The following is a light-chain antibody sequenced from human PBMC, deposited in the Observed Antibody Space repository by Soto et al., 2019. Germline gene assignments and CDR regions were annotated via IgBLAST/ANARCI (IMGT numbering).Light chain of an antibody. CDR1: DSNIGAGYD. Sequence: QSALTQTPSVSGSPGQTITISCTGTDSNIGAGYDVHWYQHLPGRAPKLLIFGNTHRPSGVPDRFSGSKSGTSASLAITGRQPEDEADDYCQSFDNSLSGFYVFGSGTKLTVL. CDR3: QSFDNSLSGFYV. CDR2: GNT. V-gene: IGLV1-40*01. J-gene: IGLJ1*01.